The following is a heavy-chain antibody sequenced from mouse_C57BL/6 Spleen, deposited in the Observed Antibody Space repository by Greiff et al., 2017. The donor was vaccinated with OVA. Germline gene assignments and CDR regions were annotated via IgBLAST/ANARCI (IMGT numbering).Heavy chain of an antibody. V-gene: IGHV1-26*01. Sequence: EVQLQQSGPELVKPGASVKISCKASGYTFTDYYMNWVKQSHGKSLEWIGDINPNNGGTSYNQKFKGKATLTVDKSSSTAYMELRSLTSEDSAVFYCAREGPAYYSNYEFAYWGQGTLVTVSA. CDR2: INPNNGGT. CDR1: GYTFTDYY. D-gene: IGHD2-5*01. CDR3: AREGPAYYSNYEFAY. J-gene: IGHJ3*01.